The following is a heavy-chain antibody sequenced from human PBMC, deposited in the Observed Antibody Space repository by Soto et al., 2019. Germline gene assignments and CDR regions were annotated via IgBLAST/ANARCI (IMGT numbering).Heavy chain of an antibody. V-gene: IGHV3-53*02. Sequence: EVQLVETGGGWTQPGGSLRLSCAASGFSVSNSYMSWVRQAPGKGLEWVSVIYSGGSTYYRDSVKGRFTISRDNSKNTLFLQMDSLRAEETAVYYCTREPVGSVGFEYWGQGTLVTVSS. D-gene: IGHD1-26*01. J-gene: IGHJ4*02. CDR3: TREPVGSVGFEY. CDR1: GFSVSNSY. CDR2: IYSGGST.